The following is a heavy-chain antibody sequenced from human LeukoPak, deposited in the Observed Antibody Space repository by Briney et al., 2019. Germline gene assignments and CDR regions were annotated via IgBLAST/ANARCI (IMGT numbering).Heavy chain of an antibody. CDR2: IYTSGST. J-gene: IGHJ5*02. D-gene: IGHD6-13*01. CDR3: ARAAMTAAAGLNWFDP. CDR1: GGSISSYY. Sequence: PSETLSLTCTVSGGSISSYYWSWIRQPPGKGLEWIGYIYTSGSTNYNPSLKSRVTISVDTSKNQFSLKLSSVTATDTAVYYCARAAMTAAAGLNWFDPWGQGTLVTVSS. V-gene: IGHV4-4*09.